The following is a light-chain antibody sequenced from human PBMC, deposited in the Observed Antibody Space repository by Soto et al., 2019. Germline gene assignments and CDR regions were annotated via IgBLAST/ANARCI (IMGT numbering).Light chain of an antibody. J-gene: IGKJ1*01. Sequence: DIHMTQSPFTLSSSLGDRVTISCLASQSISSWLAWYQQKPGKAPKLLISAASSLESGVPSRFSGSGSGTEFTLAISSLQPDDSATYYCQQYKSYSWTFGQGTKVDIK. CDR1: QSISSW. V-gene: IGKV1-5*01. CDR3: QQYKSYSWT. CDR2: AAS.